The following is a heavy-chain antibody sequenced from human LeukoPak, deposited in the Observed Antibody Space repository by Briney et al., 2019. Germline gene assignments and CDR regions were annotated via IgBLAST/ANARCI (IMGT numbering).Heavy chain of an antibody. Sequence: SETLSLTCAVYGGSFSGYYWSWIRQPPGKGLEWIGEINHSGSTNYNPSLKSRVTISVDTSKNQFSLKLSSVTAADTAVYYCARVPIWSYAFDIWGQGTMVTVSS. V-gene: IGHV4-34*01. D-gene: IGHD2-8*02. CDR2: INHSGST. J-gene: IGHJ3*02. CDR3: ARVPIWSYAFDI. CDR1: GGSFSGYY.